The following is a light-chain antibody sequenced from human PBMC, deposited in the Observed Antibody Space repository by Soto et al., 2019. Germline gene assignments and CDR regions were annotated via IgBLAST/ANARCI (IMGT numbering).Light chain of an antibody. CDR2: GAS. Sequence: ETVLTQSPDTLSLSPGESATLSCRASQSVSSSYLAWYQQKPGQAPRLLIYGASSRATGIPDRFSGSGSGTDFTLTISRLEPEDFAVFYCQQYDNSITFGQGTRLEIE. J-gene: IGKJ5*01. CDR1: QSVSSSY. V-gene: IGKV3-20*01. CDR3: QQYDNSIT.